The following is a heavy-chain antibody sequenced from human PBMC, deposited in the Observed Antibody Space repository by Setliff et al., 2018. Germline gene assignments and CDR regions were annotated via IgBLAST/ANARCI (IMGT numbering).Heavy chain of an antibody. CDR3: AREPPDYYDSSGSYY. J-gene: IGHJ4*02. V-gene: IGHV1-8*01. Sequence: ASVKVSCKASGYTFTTYDINWVRQATGQGLEWMGWMNPNSGNTGYAQKFQGRVTMTRNTSISTAYMELSSPRSEDTAVYYCAREPPDYYDSSGSYYWGQGTLVTVSS. CDR1: GYTFTTYD. CDR2: MNPNSGNT. D-gene: IGHD3-22*01.